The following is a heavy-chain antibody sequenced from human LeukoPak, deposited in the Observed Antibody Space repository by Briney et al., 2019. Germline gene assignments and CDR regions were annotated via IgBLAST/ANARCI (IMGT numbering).Heavy chain of an antibody. D-gene: IGHD1-26*01. V-gene: IGHV3-74*01. CDR1: GFTFSSYW. CDR2: INSDGSST. Sequence: GGSLILSCAASGFTFSSYWMNWVRQAPGKGLVWVSRINSDGSSTSYADSVKGRFTISRDNAKNTLYLQMNSQRVEDTAVYYCARGTGYSVFDIWGQGTMVTVSS. CDR3: ARGTGYSVFDI. J-gene: IGHJ3*02.